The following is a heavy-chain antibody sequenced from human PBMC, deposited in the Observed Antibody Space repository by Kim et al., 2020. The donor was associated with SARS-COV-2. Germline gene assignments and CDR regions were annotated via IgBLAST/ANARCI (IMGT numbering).Heavy chain of an antibody. Sequence: GGSLRLSCAASGFTFSNAWMSWVRQAPGKGLEWVGRIKSKTDGGTTDYAAPVKGRFTISRDDSKNTLYLQMNSLKTEDTAVYYCTTDYGLRSPGRSTVTTQEAAARTYYYGMDVWGQGTTVTVSS. J-gene: IGHJ6*02. CDR2: IKSKTDGGTT. CDR3: TTDYGLRSPGRSTVTTQEAAARTYYYGMDV. V-gene: IGHV3-15*01. CDR1: GFTFSNAW. D-gene: IGHD4-17*01.